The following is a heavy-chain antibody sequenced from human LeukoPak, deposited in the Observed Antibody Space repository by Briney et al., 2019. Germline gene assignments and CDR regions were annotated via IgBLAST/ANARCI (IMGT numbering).Heavy chain of an antibody. Sequence: SETLSLTCTVSGGSISSYYWSWIRQPPGKGLEWIGYIYYSGSTNYNPSLKSRVTISVDTSKNQFSLKLSSVTAADTAVYYCARVVVVVAARAPYYYYYMDVWGKGTTVTVSS. CDR3: ARVVVVVAARAPYYYYYMDV. CDR1: GGSISSYY. D-gene: IGHD2-15*01. V-gene: IGHV4-59*01. CDR2: IYYSGST. J-gene: IGHJ6*03.